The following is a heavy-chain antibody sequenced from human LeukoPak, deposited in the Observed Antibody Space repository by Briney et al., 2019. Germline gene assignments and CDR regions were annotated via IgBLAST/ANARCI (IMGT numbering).Heavy chain of an antibody. CDR1: GGSISSGGYY. J-gene: IGHJ4*02. CDR3: ARDLYSSSSGRGGYFDY. Sequence: PSETLSLTCTVSGGSISSGGYYWSWIRQPPGKGLEWIGYIYHSGSTYYNPSLKSRVTISVDRSKNQFSLKLSSATAADTAVYYCARDLYSSSSGRGGYFDYWGQGTLVTVSS. CDR2: IYHSGST. D-gene: IGHD6-6*01. V-gene: IGHV4-30-2*01.